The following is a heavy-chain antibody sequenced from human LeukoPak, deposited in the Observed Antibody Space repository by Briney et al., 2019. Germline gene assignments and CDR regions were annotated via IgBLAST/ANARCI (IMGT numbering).Heavy chain of an antibody. Sequence: SETLSLICTVSGGSISSGDYFGRWVRRPPGRGLGWIVYSCYNGSTCCNPSRQSRLTVSVDTSKNQFSLKLNSVTAADTAVYYCARVDGDYVRLGAFDIWGQGTMVTVSS. CDR3: ARVDGDYVRLGAFDI. CDR1: GGSISSGDYF. D-gene: IGHD4-17*01. J-gene: IGHJ3*02. CDR2: SCYNGST. V-gene: IGHV4-30-4*01.